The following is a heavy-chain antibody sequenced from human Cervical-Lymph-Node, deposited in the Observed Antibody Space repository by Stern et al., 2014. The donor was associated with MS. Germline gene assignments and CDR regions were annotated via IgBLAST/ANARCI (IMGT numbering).Heavy chain of an antibody. CDR3: AKGGWELPNYYYGMDV. CDR2: ISYDGSNK. CDR1: VFTFSTYG. D-gene: IGHD1-26*01. Sequence: QVQLVESGGGVVQPGRSLRLSCAASVFTFSTYGMPGVRQAPCKELEWVAGISYDGSNKYYADSVKGRFTISRDNSKNTLYLQMNSLRAEDTAVYYCAKGGWELPNYYYGMDVWGQGTTVTVSS. V-gene: IGHV3-30*18. J-gene: IGHJ6*02.